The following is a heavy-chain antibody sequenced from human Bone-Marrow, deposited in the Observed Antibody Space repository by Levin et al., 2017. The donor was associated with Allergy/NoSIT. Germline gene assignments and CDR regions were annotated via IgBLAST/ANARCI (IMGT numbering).Heavy chain of an antibody. D-gene: IGHD6-13*01. J-gene: IGHJ3*01. CDR3: AALVPGGWPVDSVAAAGDFDGFDV. CDR2: ISSKSDTI. V-gene: IGHV3-9*01. CDR1: GFTLDDYV. Sequence: LPGGSLRLSCEASGFTLDDYVMHWVRQAPGKGLEWVSGISSKSDTIGYADSVKGRFSISRDNAKNSLYLQMNTLRVEDTALYYCAALVPGGWPVDSVAAAGDFDGFDVWGQGTVVTVSS.